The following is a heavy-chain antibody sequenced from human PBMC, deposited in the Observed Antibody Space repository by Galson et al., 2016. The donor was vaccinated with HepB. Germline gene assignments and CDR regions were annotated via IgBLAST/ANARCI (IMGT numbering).Heavy chain of an antibody. Sequence: LTCTVSGASVTSSNYYWTLIRQPPGKGLDWIGRISDRGRTTYNPSLNSRVTMSIDSSKNQFSLSLRSVTASDTAVYYCAGADYDILTGSHAFDTWGQGTMVTVSS. D-gene: IGHD3-9*01. J-gene: IGHJ3*02. CDR3: AGADYDILTGSHAFDT. CDR2: ISDRGRT. V-gene: IGHV4-39*01. CDR1: GASVTSSNYY.